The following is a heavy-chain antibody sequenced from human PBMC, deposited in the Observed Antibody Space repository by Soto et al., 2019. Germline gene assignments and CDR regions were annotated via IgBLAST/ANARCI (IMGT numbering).Heavy chain of an antibody. D-gene: IGHD6-6*01. CDR3: ARDKGRGAARPGPYGMHV. V-gene: IGHV1-18*01. Sequence: QVQLVQSGAEVKKPGASVKVSCKASGYTFTSYGISWVRQAPGQGLEWMGWISAYNGNTNYAQKLQGRVTMTTDTSTSTAYRELRSQRSDDTAVYYCARDKGRGAARPGPYGMHVWGQGTTVTVSS. J-gene: IGHJ6*02. CDR2: ISAYNGNT. CDR1: GYTFTSYG.